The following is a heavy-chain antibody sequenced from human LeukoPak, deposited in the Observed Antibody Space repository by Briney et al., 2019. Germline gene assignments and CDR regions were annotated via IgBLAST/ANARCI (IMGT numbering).Heavy chain of an antibody. CDR3: AKGIILGYCSGGSCYTSFDY. CDR1: GFTFSSYG. V-gene: IGHV3-30*02. J-gene: IGHJ4*02. Sequence: GGSLRLSCAASGFTFSSYGMHWVRQAPGKGLEWVALIRYDGSNKYYADSVKGRFTISRDNSKNTLYLQMNSLRAEDTAVYYCAKGIILGYCSGGSCYTSFDYWGQGTLVTVSS. CDR2: IRYDGSNK. D-gene: IGHD2-15*01.